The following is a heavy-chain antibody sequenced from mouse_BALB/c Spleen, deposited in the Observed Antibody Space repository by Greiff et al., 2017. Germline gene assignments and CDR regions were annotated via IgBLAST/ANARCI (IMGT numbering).Heavy chain of an antibody. V-gene: IGHV5-4*02. CDR3: ARVGDAMDY. CDR2: ISDGGSYT. Sequence: EVKLVESGGGLVKPGGSLKLSCAASGFTFSDYYMYWVRQTPEKRLEWVATISDGGSYTYYPDSVKGRFTISRDNAKNNLYLQMSSLKSEDTAMYYCARVGDAMDYWGQGTSVTVSS. J-gene: IGHJ4*01. CDR1: GFTFSDYY.